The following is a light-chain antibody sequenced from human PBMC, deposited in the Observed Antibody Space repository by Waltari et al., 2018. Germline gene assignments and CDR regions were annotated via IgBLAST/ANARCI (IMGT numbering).Light chain of an antibody. CDR1: HSIGNW. V-gene: IGKV1-5*03. Sequence: DVQMTQSPSTLSAPRGDRVTITCRASHSIGNWLAWYQQKPGKAPKLLIQKTSDLQNGVPSRFSGSGSGTDFTLIISSLQPDDFATYVCQQSVSYPRTFGQGTKVEV. CDR3: QQSVSYPRT. CDR2: KTS. J-gene: IGKJ1*01.